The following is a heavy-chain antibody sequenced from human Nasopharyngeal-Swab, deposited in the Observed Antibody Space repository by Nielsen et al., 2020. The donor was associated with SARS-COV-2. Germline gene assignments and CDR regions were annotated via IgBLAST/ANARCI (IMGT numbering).Heavy chain of an antibody. J-gene: IGHJ3*02. CDR3: ARVQNYCSGGSCSTLDAFDI. V-gene: IGHV3-23*01. Sequence: VRQAPGKGLEWVSVISGSANSTYYADSVKGRFTISRDNSKNTLYLQMNSLRAEDTAVYYCARVQNYCSGGSCSTLDAFDIWGQGTMVTVSS. D-gene: IGHD2-15*01. CDR2: ISGSANST.